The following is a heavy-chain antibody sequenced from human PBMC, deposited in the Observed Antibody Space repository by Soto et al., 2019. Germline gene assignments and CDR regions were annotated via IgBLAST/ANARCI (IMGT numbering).Heavy chain of an antibody. Sequence: GGSLRLSCAASGFTFSGFTMNWVRQAPGRGLEWISYISRGGETIYYADSVKGRSTISRDNAGNSLYLQMNSLRDEDTAVYYYASRNLAGCSGTDCLYYFDYWGQGTLVTVSS. D-gene: IGHD2-2*01. CDR1: GFTFSGFT. CDR3: ASRNLAGCSGTDCLYYFDY. J-gene: IGHJ4*02. CDR2: ISRGGETI. V-gene: IGHV3-48*02.